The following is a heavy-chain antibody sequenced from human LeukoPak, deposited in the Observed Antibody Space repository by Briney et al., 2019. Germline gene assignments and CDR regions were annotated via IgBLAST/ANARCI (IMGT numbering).Heavy chain of an antibody. Sequence: GASVKVSCKASGYTFTGYYMHWVRQAPGQGLEWMGWINPNSGGTNYAQKFQGWVTMTRDTSISTAYMELSRLRSDDTAVYYCASSGYYPTTDYGMDVWGQGTTVTVSS. CDR2: INPNSGGT. D-gene: IGHD3-22*01. CDR3: ASSGYYPTTDYGMDV. CDR1: GYTFTGYY. V-gene: IGHV1-2*04. J-gene: IGHJ6*02.